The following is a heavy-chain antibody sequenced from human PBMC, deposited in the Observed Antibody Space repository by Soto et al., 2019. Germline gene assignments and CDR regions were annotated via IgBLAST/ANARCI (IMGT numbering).Heavy chain of an antibody. Sequence: PGESLKISCKCSGYSFTSYWIGWVRQMPGKGLEWMGIIYPGDSDTRYSPSFQGQVTISADKSISTAYLQWSSLKASDTAMYYCARREVTYYYGSGSYYFDYWGQGTLVTVSS. D-gene: IGHD3-10*01. J-gene: IGHJ4*02. CDR3: ARREVTYYYGSGSYYFDY. CDR1: GYSFTSYW. CDR2: IYPGDSDT. V-gene: IGHV5-51*01.